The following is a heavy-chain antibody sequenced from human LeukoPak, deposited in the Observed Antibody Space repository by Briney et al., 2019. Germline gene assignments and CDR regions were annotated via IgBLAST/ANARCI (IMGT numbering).Heavy chain of an antibody. CDR3: AKTPGGYLDY. Sequence: PGGFLRLSCAASGFTCSPCGMTWVRQAPGKGLEWVAAISSSGDSTAHADSVKGRFTISRDNSKNTVFLQMNSLRAEDTAVYYCAKTPGGYLDYWGQGTRVTVSS. V-gene: IGHV3-23*01. CDR2: ISSSGDST. J-gene: IGHJ4*02. CDR1: GFTCSPCG.